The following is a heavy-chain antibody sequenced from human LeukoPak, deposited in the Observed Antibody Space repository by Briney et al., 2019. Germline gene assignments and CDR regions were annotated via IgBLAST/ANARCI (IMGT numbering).Heavy chain of an antibody. CDR3: ARNYGRTSRYFDY. CDR2: ISPGTGGT. J-gene: IGHJ4*02. V-gene: IGHV1-2*02. CDR1: GYTFTDYY. D-gene: IGHD4-23*01. Sequence: ASVKVSCEASGYTFTDYYIHWVRQAPGQGLEWMGWISPGTGGTNYAQNFQGRVTMTRDTSISTAYMELSGLRSDDTALYFCARNYGRTSRYFDYWGQGPLVTVSS.